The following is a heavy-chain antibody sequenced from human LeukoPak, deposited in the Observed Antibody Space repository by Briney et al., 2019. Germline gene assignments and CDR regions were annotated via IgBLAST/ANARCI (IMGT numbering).Heavy chain of an antibody. CDR3: ARDHPHYDFWSGYPDY. Sequence: GGSLRLSCAASGFTFSSYSMNWVRQAPGKGLEWVSYISSSSSTIYYADSVKGRFTISRDNSKNTLYLQMNSLRAEDTAVYYCARDHPHYDFWSGYPDYWGQGTLVTVSS. D-gene: IGHD3-3*01. V-gene: IGHV3-48*01. CDR1: GFTFSSYS. J-gene: IGHJ4*02. CDR2: ISSSSSTI.